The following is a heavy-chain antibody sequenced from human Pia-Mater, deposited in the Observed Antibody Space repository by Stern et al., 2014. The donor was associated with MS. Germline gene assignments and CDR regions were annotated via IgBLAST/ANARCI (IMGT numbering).Heavy chain of an antibody. CDR2: IYYSGST. CDR3: ARVDSSSLDFDY. Sequence: VQLEESGPGLVKPSQTLSLTCTVFGGSISSGGYHWSWISQHPGKGLEXIGYIYYSGSTYYNPSLKSRVTISVDTSKNQFSLKLSSVTAADTAVYYCARVDSSSLDFDYWGQGTLVTVSS. J-gene: IGHJ4*02. V-gene: IGHV4-31*03. D-gene: IGHD6-13*01. CDR1: GGSISSGGYH.